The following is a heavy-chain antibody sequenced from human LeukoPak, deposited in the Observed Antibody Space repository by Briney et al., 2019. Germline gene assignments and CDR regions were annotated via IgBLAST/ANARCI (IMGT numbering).Heavy chain of an antibody. V-gene: IGHV4-4*07. D-gene: IGHD3-10*01. CDR1: GASITSYY. CDR2: IYTSGSI. CDR3: ARGAYYYGSGSHD. J-gene: IGHJ4*02. Sequence: PSETLSLTCTVSGASITSYYWSWIRQPAGKGLEWIGRIYTSGSIDFNPFLRGRVTMSVDTSKNQLSLKLTSVTAADTAVYYCARGAYYYGSGSHDWGQGTLVTVS.